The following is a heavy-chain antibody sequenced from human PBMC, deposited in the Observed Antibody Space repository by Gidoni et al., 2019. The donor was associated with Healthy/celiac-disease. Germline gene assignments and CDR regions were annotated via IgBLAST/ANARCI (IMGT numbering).Heavy chain of an antibody. CDR3: ARAPRSYYYYYGMDV. Sequence: HVQLVQSGAEVTKPGSSVKVSGKASGATFTSYAISWVRQAPGQVLEWMGGIIPIFGTANYAQKFQGSVTITADKSTSTAYMELSSLRSEDTAVYDCARAPRSYYYYYGMDVWGQGTTVTVSS. CDR2: IIPIFGTA. V-gene: IGHV1-69*06. CDR1: GATFTSYA. J-gene: IGHJ6*02.